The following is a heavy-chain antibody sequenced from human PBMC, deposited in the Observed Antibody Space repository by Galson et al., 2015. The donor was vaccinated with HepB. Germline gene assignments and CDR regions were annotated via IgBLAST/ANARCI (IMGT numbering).Heavy chain of an antibody. D-gene: IGHD6-6*01. CDR1: GFSLSTSGMC. V-gene: IGHV2-70*01. CDR3: ARTHCSEYSSSD. CDR2: IDWDDDK. Sequence: PALVKPPQTLTLTCTFSGFSLSTSGMCVSWIRQPPGKALEWLALIDWDDDKYYSTSLKTRLTISKDTSINQVVLTMTNMDPVDTATYYCARTHCSEYSSSDWGQGTLVTVSS. J-gene: IGHJ1*01.